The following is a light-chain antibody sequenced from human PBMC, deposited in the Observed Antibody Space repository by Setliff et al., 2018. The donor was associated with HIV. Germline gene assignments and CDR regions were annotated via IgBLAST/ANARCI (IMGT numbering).Light chain of an antibody. CDR1: SSNIGNNY. CDR3: GTWDSSLSAPV. J-gene: IGLJ3*02. Sequence: QSVLTQPPSVSAAPGQKVTISCSGSSSNIGNNYVSWYQQLPGTAPKLFVYENNKRPSGIPDRVSGSKSGTSATLGITGLQTGDEADYYCGTWDSSLSAPVFGGGTK. V-gene: IGLV1-51*02. CDR2: ENN.